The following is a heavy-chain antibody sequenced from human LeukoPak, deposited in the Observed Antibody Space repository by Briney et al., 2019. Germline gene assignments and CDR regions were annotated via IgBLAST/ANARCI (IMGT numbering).Heavy chain of an antibody. CDR2: ISGSGAHS. CDR1: GFIFSTYW. J-gene: IGHJ3*02. V-gene: IGHV3-23*01. D-gene: IGHD1-20*01. Sequence: GGSLRLSCTVSGFIFSTYWMHWVRQAPGKGLEWVSTISGSGAHSYYPDSVKGRFTISRDNSKNTLYLQMNSLRAEDTAVYYCAKQKGPGITGYDSFDIWGQGTMVTVSS. CDR3: AKQKGPGITGYDSFDI.